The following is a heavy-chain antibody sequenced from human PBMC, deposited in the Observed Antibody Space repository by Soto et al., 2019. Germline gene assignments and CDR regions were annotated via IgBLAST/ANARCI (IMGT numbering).Heavy chain of an antibody. CDR3: AIGGDSHPDYFDY. D-gene: IGHD2-21*01. CDR2: ISYDGSNK. V-gene: IGHV3-30*03. CDR1: GFTFSSYG. J-gene: IGHJ4*02. Sequence: QVQLVESGGGVVQPGRSLRLSCAASGFTFSSYGMHWVRQAPGKGLEWVAVISYDGSNKYYADSVKGRFTISRDNSKNTLYLQMNSLRAEDTAVYYCAIGGDSHPDYFDYWGQGTLVTVSS.